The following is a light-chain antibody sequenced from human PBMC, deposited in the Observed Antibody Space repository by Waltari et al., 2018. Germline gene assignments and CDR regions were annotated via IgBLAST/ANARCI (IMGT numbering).Light chain of an antibody. CDR1: QSVYYF. CDR2: GAS. Sequence: EVVLTQSPATLSVSPGERATLSCRASQSVYYFLAWYQQKNGQAPRLLVYGASTRATGIPTRFSGSGSGTEFTLSISSLQSEDFGIYYCQQYNEWPRTFGQGTRVEI. CDR3: QQYNEWPRT. V-gene: IGKV3-15*01. J-gene: IGKJ1*01.